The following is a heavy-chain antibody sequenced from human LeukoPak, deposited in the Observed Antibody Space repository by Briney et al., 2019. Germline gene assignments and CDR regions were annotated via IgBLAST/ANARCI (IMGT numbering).Heavy chain of an antibody. V-gene: IGHV3-30*04. CDR3: ARAGLQQWLSFDN. Sequence: PGGSLRLSCAASGFTFSSYAMHWVRQAPGKGLEWVAVISYDGSNKYYADSVKGRFTISRDNAKNSLYLQMDSLRAEDTAVYYCARAGLQQWLSFDNWGQGTLVTVST. D-gene: IGHD6-19*01. CDR2: ISYDGSNK. CDR1: GFTFSSYA. J-gene: IGHJ4*02.